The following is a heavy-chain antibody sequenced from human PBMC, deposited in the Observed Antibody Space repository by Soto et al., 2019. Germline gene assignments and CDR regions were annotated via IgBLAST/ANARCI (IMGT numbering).Heavy chain of an antibody. Sequence: PLPGTISGFALRTQQEGVGWISQPPGKALEWLAHVYWNDAKYYSLSLKTRLTITKDTSKNQVVLTMTNMDPVDTATFFCAPPNARGYYFGHCCQAALITLSS. J-gene: IGHJ4*02. CDR1: GFALRTQQEG. V-gene: IGHV2-5*01. CDR2: VYWNDAK. CDR3: APPNARGYYFGH.